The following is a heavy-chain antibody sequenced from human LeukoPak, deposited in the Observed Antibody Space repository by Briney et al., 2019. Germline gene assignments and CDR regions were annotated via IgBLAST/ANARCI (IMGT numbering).Heavy chain of an antibody. Sequence: GGSLRLSCGASGVTLSDHHMDWVRQAPRKGLDWVGRTRDKARGYTTEYAASVEGIFTISRDDSKTLVYLQMNSLKTDDTAVYFCARDGAAGDNSAFDIWGQGTVVTVSS. CDR3: ARDGAAGDNSAFDI. V-gene: IGHV3-72*01. CDR1: GVTLSDHH. J-gene: IGHJ3*02. CDR2: TRDKARGYTT. D-gene: IGHD6-25*01.